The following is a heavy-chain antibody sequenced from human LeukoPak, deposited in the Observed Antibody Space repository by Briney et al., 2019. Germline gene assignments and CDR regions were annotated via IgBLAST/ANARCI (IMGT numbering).Heavy chain of an antibody. CDR1: GFTFSSYW. CDR3: ARLPFYGGNSCFDY. CDR2: IKQDGSEK. Sequence: PPGGSLRLSCAASGFTFSSYWMSWVRQAPGKGLEWVANIKQDGSEKYYVDSVKGRFTISRDNAKNSLYLQMNSLRAEDTAVYYCARLPFYGGNSCFDYWGQGTLVTVPS. V-gene: IGHV3-7*01. D-gene: IGHD4-23*01. J-gene: IGHJ4*02.